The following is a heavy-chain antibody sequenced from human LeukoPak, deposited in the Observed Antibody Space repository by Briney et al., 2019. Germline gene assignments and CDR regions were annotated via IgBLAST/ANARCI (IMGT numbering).Heavy chain of an antibody. CDR3: ARSRYDDY. Sequence: GALRLSCAASVFSFSGYWVNWGCEGLGKGLGWVANIKDVGGVKNYVDSVKSGFTISTDNATKTLYLQMDGLRVEDTALYHSARSRYDDYWGQGTLVTVSS. CDR2: IKDVGGVK. D-gene: IGHD2-15*01. V-gene: IGHV3-7*01. J-gene: IGHJ4*02. CDR1: VFSFSGYW.